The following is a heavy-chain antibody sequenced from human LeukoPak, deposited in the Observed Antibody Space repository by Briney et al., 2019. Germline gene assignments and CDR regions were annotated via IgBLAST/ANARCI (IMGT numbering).Heavy chain of an antibody. CDR2: ISYDGSNK. D-gene: IGHD6-19*01. CDR3: AKVAASGWYFEEAFDI. Sequence: PGRSLRLSCAASGFTFSSYGMHWVRQAPGKGLEWVAVISYDGSNKYYADSVKGRFTISRDNSKNTLYLQMNSLRAEDTAVYYSAKVAASGWYFEEAFDIWGQGTMVTVSS. CDR1: GFTFSSYG. J-gene: IGHJ3*02. V-gene: IGHV3-30*18.